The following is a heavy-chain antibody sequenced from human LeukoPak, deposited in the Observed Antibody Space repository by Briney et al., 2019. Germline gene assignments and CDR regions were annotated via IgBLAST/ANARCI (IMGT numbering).Heavy chain of an antibody. CDR2: IYYSGST. CDR1: GDSISTSSYY. J-gene: IGHJ4*02. V-gene: IGHV4-39*01. CDR3: ARAYYYDYRQIDY. D-gene: IGHD3-22*01. Sequence: PSETLSLTCTVSGDSISTSSYYWGWIRQPPGKGLEWLGSIYYSGSTYYNPSLKSRVTISVDTSKNQFSLNLYSVTAADTAVFYCARAYYYDYRQIDYWGQGTLVTVSS.